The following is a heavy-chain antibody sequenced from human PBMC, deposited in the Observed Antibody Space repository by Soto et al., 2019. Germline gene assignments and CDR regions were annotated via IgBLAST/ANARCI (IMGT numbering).Heavy chain of an antibody. Sequence: ASVKVSCKASGYTFTRYYMHWVRQAPGQGLEWMGIINPSGGSTSYAQKFQGRVTMTRDTSTSTVYMELSSLRSEDTAVYYCARVFCSSTSCYAGWFDPWGQGTLVTVSS. V-gene: IGHV1-46*03. J-gene: IGHJ5*02. D-gene: IGHD2-2*01. CDR3: ARVFCSSTSCYAGWFDP. CDR2: INPSGGST. CDR1: GYTFTRYY.